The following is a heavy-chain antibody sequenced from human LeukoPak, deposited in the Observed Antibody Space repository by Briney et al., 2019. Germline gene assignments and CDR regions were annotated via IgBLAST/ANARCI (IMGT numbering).Heavy chain of an antibody. CDR2: MTPNSGNT. Sequence: ASVKVSCKASGYTFTSYDINWVRQATGQGLECMGWMTPNSGNTGYAQKFQGRVTITRNTSISTAYMELSSVRSEDTAVYYCARGVEDIVVGVAAGYDAFDIWGQGTMVTVSS. J-gene: IGHJ3*02. D-gene: IGHD2-15*01. CDR3: ARGVEDIVVGVAAGYDAFDI. V-gene: IGHV1-8*03. CDR1: GYTFTSYD.